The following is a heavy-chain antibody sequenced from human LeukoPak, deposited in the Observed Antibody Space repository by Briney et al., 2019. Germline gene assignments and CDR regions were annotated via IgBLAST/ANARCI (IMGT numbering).Heavy chain of an antibody. J-gene: IGHJ4*02. CDR3: AKDEQWLNFDY. CDR2: ISGSGGST. V-gene: IGHV3-23*01. CDR1: GFTFRSYA. D-gene: IGHD6-19*01. Sequence: GGSLRLSRAASGFTFRSYAMSWVGQAPGKGLEGVSAISGSGGSTYYADSVKGRFTISRDNSKNTLYLQMNSLRAEDTAVYYCAKDEQWLNFDYWGQGTLVTVSS.